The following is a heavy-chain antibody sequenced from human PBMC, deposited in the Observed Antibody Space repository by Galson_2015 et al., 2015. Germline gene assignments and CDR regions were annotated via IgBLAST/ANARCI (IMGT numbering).Heavy chain of an antibody. CDR1: GFTFSSYA. CDR2: ISYDGSKK. CDR3: ARDNYLYNNSGYYYVSSYYYGMDV. Sequence: SLRLSCAASGFTFSSYAMHWVRQAPGKGLEWVAVISYDGSKKYYADSVKGRFTISRDNSKNALYLQMNSLRAEDTAVYYCARDNYLYNNSGYYYVSSYYYGMDVSGPWTTVAVSS. D-gene: IGHD3-22*01. J-gene: IGHJ6*02. V-gene: IGHV3-30-3*01.